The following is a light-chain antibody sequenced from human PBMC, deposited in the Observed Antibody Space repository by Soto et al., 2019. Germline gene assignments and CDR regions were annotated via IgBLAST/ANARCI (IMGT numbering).Light chain of an antibody. Sequence: EIVVTQSRGTLSLSPGESATLSCRASQSVSSSYLAWYQQKPGQAPRILIYGESSRATGIPDRFSGSGSGTDFNPTISSLEPEDFAVYYCQKYGSSPLTCGGGTKVDIK. CDR3: QKYGSSPLT. J-gene: IGKJ4*01. CDR2: GES. CDR1: QSVSSSY. V-gene: IGKV3-20*01.